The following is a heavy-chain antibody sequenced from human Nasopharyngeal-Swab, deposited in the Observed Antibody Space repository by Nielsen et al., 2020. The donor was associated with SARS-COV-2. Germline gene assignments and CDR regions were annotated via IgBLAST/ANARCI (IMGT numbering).Heavy chain of an antibody. D-gene: IGHD3-3*01. V-gene: IGHV4-34*01. Sequence: RQAPGKGLEWIGEINHSGSTNYNPSLKSRVTISVDTSKNQFSLKLNSVTAADTAVYYCAWAIFGVVIIFNYYYMDVWGKGTTVTVSS. CDR2: INHSGST. CDR3: AWAIFGVVIIFNYYYMDV. J-gene: IGHJ6*03.